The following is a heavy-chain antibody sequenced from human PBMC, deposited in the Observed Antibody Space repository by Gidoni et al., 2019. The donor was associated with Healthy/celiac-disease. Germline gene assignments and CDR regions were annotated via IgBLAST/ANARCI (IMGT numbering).Heavy chain of an antibody. V-gene: IGHV3-23*01. CDR3: AKAGDSSGDYNDAFDI. J-gene: IGHJ3*02. D-gene: IGHD3-22*01. Sequence: EVQLLESGGGLVQPGGSLRLSCAASGFPFSSYAMSWVRQAPGKGLEWVSAISGSGGSTYYADSVKGRFTISRDNSKNTLYLQMNSLRAEDTAVYYCAKAGDSSGDYNDAFDIWGQGTMVTVSS. CDR2: ISGSGGST. CDR1: GFPFSSYA.